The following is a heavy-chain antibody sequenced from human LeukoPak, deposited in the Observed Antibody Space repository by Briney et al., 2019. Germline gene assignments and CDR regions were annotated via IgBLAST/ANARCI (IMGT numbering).Heavy chain of an antibody. D-gene: IGHD5-18*01. CDR1: GRSISSGGYY. CDR2: IYHSGST. Sequence: SETLSLTCTVSGRSISSGGYYWSWLRQPPGKGLEWIGYIYHSGSTYYNPSLKSRVAISVDRSKNQFSLKLSSVTAADTAVYYCARGIQLWLRGHYYYMDVWGKGTTVTVSS. CDR3: ARGIQLWLRGHYYYMDV. J-gene: IGHJ6*03. V-gene: IGHV4-30-2*01.